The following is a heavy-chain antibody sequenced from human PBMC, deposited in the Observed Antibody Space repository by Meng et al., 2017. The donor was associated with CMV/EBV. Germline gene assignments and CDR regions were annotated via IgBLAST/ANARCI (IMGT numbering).Heavy chain of an antibody. CDR1: GFTFSSYE. V-gene: IGHV3-48*03. J-gene: IGHJ6*02. D-gene: IGHD3-3*01. Sequence: GESLKISCAASGFTFSSYEMNWVRQAPGKGLEWVSYISSSGSTIYYADSVKGRFTISRDNAKNSLYLQMNSLRAEDTAVYYCARGLRFLEWPYYYYGMDVWGQGTTVTVSS. CDR2: ISSSGSTI. CDR3: ARGLRFLEWPYYYYGMDV.